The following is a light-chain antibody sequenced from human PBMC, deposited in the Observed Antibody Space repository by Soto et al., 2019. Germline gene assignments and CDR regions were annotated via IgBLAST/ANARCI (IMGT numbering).Light chain of an antibody. CDR1: QSISSY. V-gene: IGKV1-39*01. Sequence: DIPMTQSPSSLSASVGDRVTITCRASQSISSYLNWYQQKPGKAPKLLIYAASSLQSGVPSRFSGSESGTDFTLTISSLQPEDFATYYCQQSYSTPGTFGQGTRLEIK. J-gene: IGKJ5*01. CDR3: QQSYSTPGT. CDR2: AAS.